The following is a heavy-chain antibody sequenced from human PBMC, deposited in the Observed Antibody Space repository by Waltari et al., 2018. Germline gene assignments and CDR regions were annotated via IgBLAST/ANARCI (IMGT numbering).Heavy chain of an antibody. CDR3: AREPLGGNPEFDY. D-gene: IGHD2-15*01. CDR2: IIPIFGTA. V-gene: IGHV1-69*14. Sequence: QVQLVQSGAEVKKPGSSVKVSCKASGGTFNSYAISWVRQAPGQGLEWMGGIIPIFGTANYAQKFQGRGTITADKSTSTAYMELSSLRSEDTAVYYCAREPLGGNPEFDYWGQGTLVTVSS. J-gene: IGHJ4*02. CDR1: GGTFNSYA.